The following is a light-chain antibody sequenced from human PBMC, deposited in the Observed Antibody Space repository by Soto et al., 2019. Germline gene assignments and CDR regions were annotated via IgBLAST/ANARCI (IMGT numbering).Light chain of an antibody. Sequence: DIQMTQSPSSVSASVGDRVSITCRASQGISNWLAWYQQKPGRAPKLLIYTGSSLQSGVPSRFSGTGARTNFTLTISSLQHEDVATYYCQQANSFPLTFGGGTKVEIK. V-gene: IGKV1-12*01. CDR3: QQANSFPLT. J-gene: IGKJ4*01. CDR1: QGISNW. CDR2: TGS.